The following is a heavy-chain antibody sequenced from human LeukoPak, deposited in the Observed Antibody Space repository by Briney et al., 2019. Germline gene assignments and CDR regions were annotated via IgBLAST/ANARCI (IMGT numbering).Heavy chain of an antibody. V-gene: IGHV3-23*01. CDR3: AKPSLRYCSGGSCPMNNWFDP. CDR2: ISGSGGST. Sequence: GSLRLSCAASGFTFSSYGMSWVRQAPGKGLEWVSAISGSGGSTCYADSVKGRFTISRDNSKNTLYLQMNSLRAEDTAVYYCAKPSLRYCSGGSCPMNNWFDPWGQGTLVTVSS. J-gene: IGHJ5*02. D-gene: IGHD2-15*01. CDR1: GFTFSSYG.